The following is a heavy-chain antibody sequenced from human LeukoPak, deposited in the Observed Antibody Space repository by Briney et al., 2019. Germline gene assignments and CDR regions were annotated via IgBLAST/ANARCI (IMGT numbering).Heavy chain of an antibody. Sequence: PGGSLRLSFAASGSTFDDYAMHWVRQAPGKGLEWVSGISWNSGSIGYADSVKGRFTISRDNAKNSLYLQMNSLRAEDTALYYCAKDLARLPDPTDAFDIWGQGTMVTVSS. CDR3: AKDLARLPDPTDAFDI. D-gene: IGHD1-14*01. J-gene: IGHJ3*02. CDR1: GSTFDDYA. V-gene: IGHV3-9*01. CDR2: ISWNSGSI.